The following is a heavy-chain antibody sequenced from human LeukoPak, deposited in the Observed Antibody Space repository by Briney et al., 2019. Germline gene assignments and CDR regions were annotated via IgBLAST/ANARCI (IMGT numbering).Heavy chain of an antibody. CDR3: ARAGYDTSGFWYFDL. D-gene: IGHD3-22*01. Sequence: SETLSLTCSVSGGSISNYYWSWIRQPPGKGLEWIGPMYYSGSTNYNPSLKSRATISEDTSKKQFSLKLSSVTAADTAVYYCARAGYDTSGFWYFDLWGRGTLVTVSS. CDR1: GGSISNYY. V-gene: IGHV4-59*01. J-gene: IGHJ2*01. CDR2: MYYSGST.